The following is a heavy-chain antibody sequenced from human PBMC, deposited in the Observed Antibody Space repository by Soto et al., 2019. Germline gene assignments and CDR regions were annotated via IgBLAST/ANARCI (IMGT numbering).Heavy chain of an antibody. Sequence: PGGSLRLSCAASGFTFNAHTMHWVRQAPGKGLEWVAVISYDGSNKYYADSVKGRFTISRDNSKNTLYLQMNSLRAEDTAVYYCAKAGVKYHSYPPCRYGMDVWGQGTTVTVSS. D-gene: IGHD1-26*01. CDR2: ISYDGSNK. CDR3: AKAGVKYHSYPPCRYGMDV. CDR1: GFTFNAHT. V-gene: IGHV3-30*18. J-gene: IGHJ6*02.